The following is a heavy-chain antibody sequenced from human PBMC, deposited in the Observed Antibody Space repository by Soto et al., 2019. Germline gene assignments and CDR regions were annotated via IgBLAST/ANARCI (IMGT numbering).Heavy chain of an antibody. D-gene: IGHD2-15*01. CDR2: ISGSGGST. CDR1: GFTFSSYA. J-gene: IGHJ3*02. CDR3: ARGFNVVVAATGAFDI. Sequence: GGSLRLSCAASGFTFSSYAMSWVRQAPGKGLEWVSAISGSGGSTYYADSVKGRFTISRDNSKNTLYLQMNSLRAEDEAGYYCARGFNVVVAATGAFDIWGQGTMVTVSS. V-gene: IGHV3-23*01.